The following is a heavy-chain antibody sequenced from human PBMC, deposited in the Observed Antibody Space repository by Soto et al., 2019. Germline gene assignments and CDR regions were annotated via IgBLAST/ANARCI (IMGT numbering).Heavy chain of an antibody. CDR1: GFSVRTNY. D-gene: IGHD3-10*01. CDR2: IYSGGTT. CDR3: ARGRSASSDVDY. Sequence: EVQLVESGGGLGQPGGSLRLSCAASGFSVRTNYMNWVRQAPGKGLEWVSVIYSGGTTYYADSVKGRFTISRDNSKNTLYLQMNSLRAEDTAVYYCARGRSASSDVDYWGQGTLVTVSS. J-gene: IGHJ4*02. V-gene: IGHV3-66*01.